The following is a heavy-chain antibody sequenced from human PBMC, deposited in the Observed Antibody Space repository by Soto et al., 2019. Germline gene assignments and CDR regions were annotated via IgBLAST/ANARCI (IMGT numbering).Heavy chain of an antibody. CDR3: ARESVDTAMVAFYYYGMHX. D-gene: IGHD5-18*01. J-gene: IGHJ6*02. V-gene: IGHV3-7*01. CDR1: GFTFSSYW. CDR2: IKEDGSEK. Sequence: GSLRLSFAASGFTFSSYWMSWVRQAPGKGLEWVSNIKEDGSEKNYVYFLKGRFTISRDNAKNSLYLQMNSLRAEDTAVYYCARESVDTAMVAFYYYGMHXWGQGTTVTVS.